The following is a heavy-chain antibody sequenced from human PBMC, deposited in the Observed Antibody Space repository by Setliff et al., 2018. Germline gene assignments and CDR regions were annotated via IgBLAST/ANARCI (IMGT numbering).Heavy chain of an antibody. Sequence: SVKVSCKASGYTFTSYYMHWERQAPGQGLEWMGIINPSGGSTSYAQKFQGRVTMTRDTSTSTVYMELSSLRSEDTAVYYCARRLQNFYDSSGCYYADAFDIWGQGTMVTVSS. CDR1: GYTFTSYY. CDR3: ARRLQNFYDSSGCYYADAFDI. D-gene: IGHD3-22*01. CDR2: INPSGGST. J-gene: IGHJ3*02. V-gene: IGHV1-46*01.